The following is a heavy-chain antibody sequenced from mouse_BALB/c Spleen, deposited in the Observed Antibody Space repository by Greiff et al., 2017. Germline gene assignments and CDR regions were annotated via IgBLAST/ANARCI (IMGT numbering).Heavy chain of an antibody. Sequence: VHLVESGAELMKPGASVKISCKATGYTFSSYWIEWVKQRPGHGLEWIGEILPGSGSTNYNEKFKGKATFTADTSSNTAYMQLSSLTSEDSAVYYCARGWLRDYFDYWGQGTTLTVSS. D-gene: IGHD2-2*01. CDR2: ILPGSGST. CDR1: GYTFSSYW. CDR3: ARGWLRDYFDY. J-gene: IGHJ2*01. V-gene: IGHV1-9*01.